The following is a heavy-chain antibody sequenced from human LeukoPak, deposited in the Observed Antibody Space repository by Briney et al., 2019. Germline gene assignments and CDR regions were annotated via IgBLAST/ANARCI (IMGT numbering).Heavy chain of an antibody. CDR2: ISYIGST. CDR3: ARDLVTVTKGFDI. D-gene: IGHD4-17*01. Sequence: SETLSLTCAVSDDSFSSHYWTWIRQPPGKGLEWIGYISYIGSTNYSPSLESRVTISIDTSKNQFSLKLSSVTAADTAVYYCARDLVTVTKGFDIWGQGTMVSVSS. CDR1: DDSFSSHY. J-gene: IGHJ3*02. V-gene: IGHV4-59*11.